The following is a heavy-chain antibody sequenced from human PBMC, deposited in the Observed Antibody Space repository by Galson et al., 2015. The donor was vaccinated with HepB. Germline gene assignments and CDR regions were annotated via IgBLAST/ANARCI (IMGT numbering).Heavy chain of an antibody. CDR2: ISSSSSYI. J-gene: IGHJ4*02. D-gene: IGHD2-15*01. CDR3: ARDLIGYCSGGSCYSFDY. CDR1: GFTLSSYS. V-gene: IGHV3-21*01. Sequence: SLRLSCAASGFTLSSYSMNWVRQAPGKGLEWVSSISSSSSYIYYADSVKGRFTISRDNAKNSLYLQMNSLRAEDTAVYYCARDLIGYCSGGSCYSFDYWGQGTLVTVSS.